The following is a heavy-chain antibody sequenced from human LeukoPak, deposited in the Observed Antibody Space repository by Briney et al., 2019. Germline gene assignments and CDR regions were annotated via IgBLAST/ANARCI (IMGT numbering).Heavy chain of an antibody. Sequence: PGGSLRLSCAASGFTFRTYWMHWVRQAPGKGLVWVSRIFSDGSITSYADSVQGSVKGRFTISRDNAKNTLYLQMNSLRAEDTAVYFCARRGVVIRVILVGFHKEAFYFDSWGQGALVTVSS. CDR2: IFSDGSIT. V-gene: IGHV3-74*01. D-gene: IGHD3-22*01. J-gene: IGHJ4*02. CDR1: GFTFRTYW. CDR3: ARRGVVIRVILVGFHKEAFYFDS.